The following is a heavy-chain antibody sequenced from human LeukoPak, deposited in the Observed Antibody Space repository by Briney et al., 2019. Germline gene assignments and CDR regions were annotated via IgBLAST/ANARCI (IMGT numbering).Heavy chain of an antibody. CDR2: ISGSGGST. Sequence: SGGSLRLSCAASGFTFSSYAMSWVRQAPGKGLEWVSAISGSGGSTYYADSVKGRFTISRDNSKNTLYLQMNSLRAEDTAVYYCAKGWTSSWYSFFDYWGQGTLVTVSS. CDR3: AKGWTSSWYSFFDY. J-gene: IGHJ4*02. D-gene: IGHD6-13*01. CDR1: GFTFSSYA. V-gene: IGHV3-23*01.